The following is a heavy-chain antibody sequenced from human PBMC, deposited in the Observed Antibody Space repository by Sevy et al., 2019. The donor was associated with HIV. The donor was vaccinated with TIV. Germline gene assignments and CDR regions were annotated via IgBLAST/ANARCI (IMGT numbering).Heavy chain of an antibody. CDR3: ARDRGDPGAFDI. Sequence: ASVKVSCKACGGTFSSYAISWVRQAPGQGLEWMGGIIPIFGTANYAQKFQGRVTITADESTSTAYMELSSLRSEDTAVYYCARDRGDPGAFDIWGQGTMVTVSS. D-gene: IGHD2-21*02. CDR1: GGTFSSYA. V-gene: IGHV1-69*13. J-gene: IGHJ3*02. CDR2: IIPIFGTA.